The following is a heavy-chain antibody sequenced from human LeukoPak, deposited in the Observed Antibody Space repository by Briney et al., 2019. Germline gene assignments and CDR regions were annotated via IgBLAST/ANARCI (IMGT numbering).Heavy chain of an antibody. CDR3: AREVGSGWNYFDL. Sequence: PGGSLRLSCAASEFTFSSFNMNWVRQTPGKGLEWVSSISSRQNDVQYADSLEGRFTISRDNAKNSLYLQMNTLRAEDTAVYFCAREVGSGWNYFDLWGQGTLVTVSS. CDR1: EFTFSSFN. J-gene: IGHJ4*02. V-gene: IGHV3-21*01. CDR2: ISSRQNDV. D-gene: IGHD6-19*01.